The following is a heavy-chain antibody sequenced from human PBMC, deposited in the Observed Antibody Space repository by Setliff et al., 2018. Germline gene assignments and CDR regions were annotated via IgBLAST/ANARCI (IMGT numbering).Heavy chain of an antibody. CDR2: ITPIFETA. J-gene: IGHJ6*03. D-gene: IGHD7-27*01. Sequence: SVKVSCKASGGTFSGYAFSWVRQAPGQGLEWMGGITPIFETAHYAEKFRDRVTITADKSTTTIHMELSSLISEDTAVYFCASIDWGENFYNTDVWGKGTTVTVSS. CDR3: ASIDWGENFYNTDV. V-gene: IGHV1-69*06. CDR1: GGTFSGYA.